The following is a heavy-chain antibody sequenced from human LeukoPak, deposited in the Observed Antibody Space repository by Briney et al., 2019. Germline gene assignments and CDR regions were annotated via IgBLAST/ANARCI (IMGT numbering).Heavy chain of an antibody. D-gene: IGHD3-9*01. V-gene: IGHV3-48*03. J-gene: IGHJ4*02. CDR3: AKWGDYDVLTGYYDSDY. CDR1: GFTFSSYE. CDR2: ISSSGSTI. Sequence: PGGSLRLSCAASGFTFSSYEMNWVRQAPGKGLEWVSYISSSGSTIYYADSVKGRFTISRDTSKNTLYLQMNSLRAEDTAVYYCAKWGDYDVLTGYYDSDYWGQGTLVTVSS.